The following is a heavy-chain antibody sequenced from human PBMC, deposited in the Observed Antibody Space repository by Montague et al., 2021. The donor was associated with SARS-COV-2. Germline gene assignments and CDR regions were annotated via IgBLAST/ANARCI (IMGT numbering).Heavy chain of an antibody. CDR1: GGSITSYY. J-gene: IGHJ4*02. D-gene: IGHD1-1*01. CDR2: IYTSGST. V-gene: IGHV4-4*07. CDR3: TRQVHMTWPEPSLGLDY. Sequence: SETLSLTCTVSGGSITSYYWSWIRQPPGKGLECIGLIYTSGSTNXNPSLKSRVTMSVDTSKNQLSLKLSSVTAADTAVYYCTRQVHMTWPEPSLGLDYWGQGTLVTVSS.